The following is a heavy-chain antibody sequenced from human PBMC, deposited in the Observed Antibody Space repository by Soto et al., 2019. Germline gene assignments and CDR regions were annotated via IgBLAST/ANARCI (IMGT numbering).Heavy chain of an antibody. V-gene: IGHV4-39*01. CDR2: IYYSGST. Sequence: SETLSLTCTVSGGSISSSSYYWGWIRQPPGKGLEWIGSIYYSGSTYYNPSLKSRVTISVDTSKNQFSLKLSSVTAADTAVYYCARERITMIVVVTEIDAFDIWGQGTMVTVSS. CDR3: ARERITMIVVVTEIDAFDI. D-gene: IGHD3-22*01. J-gene: IGHJ3*02. CDR1: GGSISSSSYY.